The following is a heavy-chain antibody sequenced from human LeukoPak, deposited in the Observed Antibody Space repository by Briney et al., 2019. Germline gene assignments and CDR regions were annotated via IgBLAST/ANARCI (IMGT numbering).Heavy chain of an antibody. Sequence: GGSLRLSCAASGFTFSSYGMHWVRQAPGKGLEWVAFIRYDGSNKYYADSVKGRFTISRDNSKNTLYLQMNSLRAEDTAVYYCAKDFLLWFGDPINWSDPWGQGTLVTVSS. V-gene: IGHV3-30*02. D-gene: IGHD3-10*01. CDR1: GFTFSSYG. CDR2: IRYDGSNK. J-gene: IGHJ5*02. CDR3: AKDFLLWFGDPINWSDP.